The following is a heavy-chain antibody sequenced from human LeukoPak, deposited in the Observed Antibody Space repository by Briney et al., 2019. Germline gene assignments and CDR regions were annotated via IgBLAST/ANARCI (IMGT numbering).Heavy chain of an antibody. D-gene: IGHD1-1*01. CDR1: GFSFDDYA. CDR3: ARDHNYAFDN. V-gene: IGHV3-11*06. Sequence: GRSLRLSCAASGFSFDDYAMNWVRQAPGKGLEWISYIGISSGNTKYADSVKGRFTISADNARNSLYLQMSSLRVEDTAVYYCARDHNYAFDNWGQGTLVSVSS. CDR2: IGISSGNT. J-gene: IGHJ4*02.